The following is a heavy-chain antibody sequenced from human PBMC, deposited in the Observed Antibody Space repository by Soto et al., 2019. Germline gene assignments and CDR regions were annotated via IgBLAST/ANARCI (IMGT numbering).Heavy chain of an antibody. CDR2: IDWDDVK. CDR1: GFSLITSGMC. Sequence: VSRLTRVNTTLTLTLTCTFSGFSLITSGMCVSWIRQPPGKALEWLALIDWDDVKYYTTSLKTRLTISKDTSKNQVVLTMTNMDPVDTATYYCARIRNTRGSGWYYFDYRGQGTLVTVSS. V-gene: IGHV2-70*01. CDR3: ARIRNTRGSGWYYFDY. D-gene: IGHD6-19*01. J-gene: IGHJ4*02.